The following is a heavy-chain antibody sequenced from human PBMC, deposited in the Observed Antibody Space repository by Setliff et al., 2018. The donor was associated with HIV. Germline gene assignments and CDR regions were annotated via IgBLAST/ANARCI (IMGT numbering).Heavy chain of an antibody. CDR3: ARISQLLDYAMDV. V-gene: IGHV4-4*08. CDR1: GGSMSRFY. J-gene: IGHJ6*01. CDR2: VYPNIDT. Sequence: SETLSLTCSVSGGSMSRFYWTWIRQSPGKGLEWIGYVYPNIDTWYNPSLRSRVTMSVDRSKNHLSLNVTSVTAADTAVYYCARISQLLDYAMDVWGQGTTVTVSS. D-gene: IGHD6-13*01.